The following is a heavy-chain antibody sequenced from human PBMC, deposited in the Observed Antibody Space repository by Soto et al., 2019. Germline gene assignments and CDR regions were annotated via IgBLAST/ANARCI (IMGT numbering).Heavy chain of an antibody. CDR1: GYNFDTYW. Sequence: GESLKISCKGSGYNFDTYWINWVRQTPGKGLEWMGRIDPIDSKTKYSPSLEGHITISVDKSISTTYLQWSSLKASDTAMYYCARRGCSRTSCSVYYYYGMDVWGQGTTVTVSS. V-gene: IGHV5-10-1*01. D-gene: IGHD2-2*01. CDR2: IDPIDSKT. J-gene: IGHJ6*02. CDR3: ARRGCSRTSCSVYYYYGMDV.